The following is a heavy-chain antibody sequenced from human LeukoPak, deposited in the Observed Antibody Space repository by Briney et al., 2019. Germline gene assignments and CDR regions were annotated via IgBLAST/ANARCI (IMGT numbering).Heavy chain of an antibody. D-gene: IGHD6-6*01. CDR1: GFTFSSYA. CDR2: ISGSGGST. J-gene: IGHJ4*02. CDR3: AKSRIAAPYYFDY. V-gene: IGHV3-23*01. Sequence: GGSLRLSCAASGFTFSSYAMSWVGQAPGKGLDWVSAISGSGGSTYYADSVKGRFTISRDNSKNTLYLQMNSLRAEDTAVYYCAKSRIAAPYYFDYWGQGTLVTVSS.